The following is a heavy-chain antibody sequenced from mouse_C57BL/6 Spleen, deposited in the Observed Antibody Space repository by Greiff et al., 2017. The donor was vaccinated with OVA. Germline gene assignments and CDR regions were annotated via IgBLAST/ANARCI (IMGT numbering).Heavy chain of an antibody. CDR1: GYTFTSYW. V-gene: IGHV1-52*01. D-gene: IGHD2-4*01. CDR2: IDPSDSET. J-gene: IGHJ1*03. Sequence: QVQLQQPGAELVRPGSSVKLSCKASGYTFTSYWMHWVKQRPIQGLEWIGKIDPSDSETHYNQKFKDKATLTVDKSSSTAYMQLSSLTSEDSAVYYCAREGLRQGYFDVWGTGTTVTVSS. CDR3: AREGLRQGYFDV.